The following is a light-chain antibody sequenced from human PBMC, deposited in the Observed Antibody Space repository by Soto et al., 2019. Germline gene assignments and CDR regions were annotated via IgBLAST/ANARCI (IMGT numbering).Light chain of an antibody. CDR3: QQRSNWPPIT. V-gene: IGKV3-11*01. CDR2: DAL. Sequence: EIVLTQSPATLYLSPGDGATLSCRASQSVDWYVAWYQQKPGQAPRLLIYDALKRATGTPDRFSGSGSGTDFTLTISRLEPEDFAVYYCQQRSNWPPITFGPGTKVDLK. CDR1: QSVDWY. J-gene: IGKJ3*01.